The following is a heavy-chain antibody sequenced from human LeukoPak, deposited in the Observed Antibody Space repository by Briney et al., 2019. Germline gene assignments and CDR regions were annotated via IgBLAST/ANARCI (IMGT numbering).Heavy chain of an antibody. CDR1: GGSISSSSYY. J-gene: IGHJ5*02. V-gene: IGHV4-31*03. Sequence: PSETLSLTCTVSGGSISSSSYYWGWIRQPPGKGLEWIGYIYYSGSTYYNPSLKSRVTISVDTSKNQFSLKLSSVTAADTAVYYCARAVSGSSTRDNWFDPWGQGTLVTVSS. CDR3: ARAVSGSSTRDNWFDP. D-gene: IGHD2-2*01. CDR2: IYYSGST.